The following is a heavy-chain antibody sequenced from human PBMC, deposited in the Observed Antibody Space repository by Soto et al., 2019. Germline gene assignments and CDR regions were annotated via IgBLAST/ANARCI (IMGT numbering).Heavy chain of an antibody. CDR2: IIPILGIA. D-gene: IGHD2-2*01. CDR1: GGTFSSYT. Sequence: QVQLVQSGAEVKKPGSSVKVSCKASGGTFSSYTISWVRQAPGQGLEWMGRIIPILGIANYAQKFQGRVTITADKSTSTAYMELSSLRSEDTAVYYCARVPLAVVPAAIPWFDPWGQGTLVTVSS. CDR3: ARVPLAVVPAAIPWFDP. V-gene: IGHV1-69*02. J-gene: IGHJ5*02.